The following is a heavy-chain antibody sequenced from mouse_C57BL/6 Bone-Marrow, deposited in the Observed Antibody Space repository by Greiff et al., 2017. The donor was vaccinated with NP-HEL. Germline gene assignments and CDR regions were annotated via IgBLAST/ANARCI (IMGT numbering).Heavy chain of an antibody. J-gene: IGHJ4*01. CDR1: GYTFTSYT. Sequence: QVQLKQSGAELARPGASVKMSCKASGYTFTSYTMHWVKQRPGQGLEWIGYINPSSGYTKYNQKFKDKATLTADKSSSTAYMQLSSLTSEDSAVYYCAREEAFSDYYAMDYWGQGTSVTVSS. CDR3: AREEAFSDYYAMDY. CDR2: INPSSGYT. V-gene: IGHV1-4*01. D-gene: IGHD3-2*02.